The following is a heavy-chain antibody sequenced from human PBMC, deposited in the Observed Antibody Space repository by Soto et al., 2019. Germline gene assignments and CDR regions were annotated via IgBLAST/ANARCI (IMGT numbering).Heavy chain of an antibody. J-gene: IGHJ5*02. Sequence: QVRLVESGGGVVQPGRSLRLSCTASGFSFSSYAMYWFRQPPGKGLEWVAVISHDGINKHYAGSVKGRVTVSRDNSNHSLDLQLNSVRGEDTAMYYCARGMYSSDYFVKWFEPWGQGTLVTVSS. CDR1: GFSFSSYA. D-gene: IGHD6-19*01. CDR3: ARGMYSSDYFVKWFEP. CDR2: ISHDGINK. V-gene: IGHV3-30-3*01.